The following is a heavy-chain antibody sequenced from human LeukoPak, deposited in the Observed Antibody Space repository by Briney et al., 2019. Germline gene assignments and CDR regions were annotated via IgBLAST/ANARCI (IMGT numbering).Heavy chain of an antibody. CDR3: AREGLTTVTYFFGYYMDV. CDR1: GGSFSGYY. J-gene: IGHJ6*03. D-gene: IGHD4-11*01. CDR2: IDYSGNT. Sequence: SETLSLTCAVYGGSFSGYYWSWIRQPPGKGLEWIGSIDYSGNTNYNPSLKSRVTIAVDMSKNQFSLKLSSVTAADTAVYYCAREGLTTVTYFFGYYMDVWGKGTTVTVSS. V-gene: IGHV4-34*01.